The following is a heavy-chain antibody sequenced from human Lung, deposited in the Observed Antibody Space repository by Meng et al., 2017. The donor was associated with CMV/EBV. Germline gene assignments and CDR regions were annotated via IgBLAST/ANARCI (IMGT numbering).Heavy chain of an antibody. J-gene: IGHJ4*02. CDR2: ISAYSGNT. CDR1: TFNNYG. V-gene: IGHV1-18*04. Sequence: TFNNYGLIWVRRTPGKGLEWVGGISAYSGNTNYAQKIQDRVTMTTHTSSNTAYMELRSLRSDDTAIYYCARVVVHYYARGDNADYSDYWGQGTLVTVSS. D-gene: IGHD3-10*02. CDR3: ARVVVHYYARGDNADYSDY.